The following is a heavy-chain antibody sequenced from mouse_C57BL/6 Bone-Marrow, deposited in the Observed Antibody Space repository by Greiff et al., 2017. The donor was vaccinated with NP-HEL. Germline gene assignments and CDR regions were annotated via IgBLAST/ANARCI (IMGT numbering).Heavy chain of an antibody. CDR2: IYPGSGTT. CDR1: GYSFTRYY. J-gene: IGHJ4*01. V-gene: IGHV1-66*01. Sequence: QVQLQQSGPELVKPGASVKISCKASGYSFTRYYIHWVKQRPGQGLEWIGWIYPGSGTTKYIEKFKGKATLTADTSSSTAYMQLSSLTSEDSAVYYCAGDPRDGYAMDYWGQGTSVTVSS. CDR3: AGDPRDGYAMDY.